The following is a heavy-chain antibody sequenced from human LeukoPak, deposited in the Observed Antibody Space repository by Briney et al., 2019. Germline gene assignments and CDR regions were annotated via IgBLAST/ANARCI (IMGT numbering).Heavy chain of an antibody. V-gene: IGHV3-23*01. CDR3: ARAKVGYYDSSGAFDY. D-gene: IGHD3-22*01. J-gene: IGHJ4*02. CDR2: ISAVGGST. CDR1: GFTFSNYV. Sequence: GGSLRLSCAASGFTFSNYVMRWVSQAPGKGLEWVSAISAVGGSTYSADSVKGRFTISRDNAKNSLYLQMNSLRAEDTAVYYCARAKVGYYDSSGAFDYWGQGTLVTVSS.